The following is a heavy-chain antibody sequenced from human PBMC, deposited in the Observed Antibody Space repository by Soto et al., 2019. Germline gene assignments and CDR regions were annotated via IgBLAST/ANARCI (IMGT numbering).Heavy chain of an antibody. CDR3: ARVLYYGSGSYSPYGMDV. J-gene: IGHJ6*02. CDR2: VSPPFRTS. CDR1: GVSFNNNG. D-gene: IGHD3-10*01. Sequence: QVQLVQSGAEVKKPGSSVKVSCKTSGVSFNNNGIGWVRQAPGHGLEWMGGVSPPFRTSNYARKFQGRNSMTADSSTGTVHMELSSLTSEDTAQYYCARVLYYGSGSYSPYGMDVWGQGTTVTVSS. V-gene: IGHV1-69*01.